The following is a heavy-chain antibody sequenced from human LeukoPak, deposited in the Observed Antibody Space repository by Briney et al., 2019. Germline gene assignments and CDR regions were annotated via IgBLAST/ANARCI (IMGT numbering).Heavy chain of an antibody. CDR2: INPTSGGT. D-gene: IGHD5-12*01. CDR1: GYTFTDYY. CDR3: ARAISGYDSY. J-gene: IGHJ4*02. V-gene: IGHV1-2*02. Sequence: ASVTVSCKGSGYTFTDYYMHWVRQAPGQGSEWMGWINPTSGGTDYAQKFQGSVTMTRDPSISTAYMELSRLRSDDTAVYYCARAISGYDSYWGQGTLVTVSS.